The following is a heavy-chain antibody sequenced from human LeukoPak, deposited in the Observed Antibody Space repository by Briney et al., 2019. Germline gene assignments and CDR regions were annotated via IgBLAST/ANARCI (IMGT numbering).Heavy chain of an antibody. J-gene: IGHJ6*03. V-gene: IGHV3-53*01. CDR1: GFTVSSNY. CDR2: IYSGGST. CDR3: ARFLEQDV. Sequence: GGSLRLSCAASGFTVSSNYMSWVRDAPGKGLEWVSVIYSGGSTYYADYVKSRFTISRDNSKKTLYLQMNGQRAEDTAVYYGARFLEQDVWGKGTTVTVSS. D-gene: IGHD3-3*01.